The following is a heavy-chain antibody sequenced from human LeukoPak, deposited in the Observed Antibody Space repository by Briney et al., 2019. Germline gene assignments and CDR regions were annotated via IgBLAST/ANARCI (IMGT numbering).Heavy chain of an antibody. D-gene: IGHD4-11*01. CDR2: IKQDGREK. CDR3: ARENYSNFYYYYYYMDV. J-gene: IGHJ6*03. Sequence: GGPLRLSCAASGFTFSSYWMSWVPQAPGKGLEGVANIKQDGREKYYVDSVKGRFTIYRDNAKYSLYLQMNSLRAEDTAMYYCARENYSNFYYYYYYMDVWGKGTTVTVSS. V-gene: IGHV3-7*01. CDR1: GFTFSSYW.